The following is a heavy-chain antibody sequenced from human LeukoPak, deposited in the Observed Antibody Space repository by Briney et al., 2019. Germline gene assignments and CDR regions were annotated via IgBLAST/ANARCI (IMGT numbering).Heavy chain of an antibody. CDR2: IYPGDSDT. V-gene: IGHV5-51*01. D-gene: IGHD4-17*01. Sequence: GESLKISCKGSGYRFTNYWIGWVRQMPGKGLEWMGIIYPGDSDTRYSPSFQGQVTISADKSISTAYLQWSSLKASDTAMYYCARHATGGAVTTLIDYWGQGTLVTVSS. CDR3: ARHATGGAVTTLIDY. CDR1: GYRFTNYW. J-gene: IGHJ4*02.